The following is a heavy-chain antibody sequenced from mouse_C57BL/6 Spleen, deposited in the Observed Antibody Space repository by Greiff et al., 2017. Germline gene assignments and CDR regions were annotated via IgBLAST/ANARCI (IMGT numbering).Heavy chain of an antibody. V-gene: IGHV1-69*01. CDR2: IDPSDSYT. J-gene: IGHJ3*01. Sequence: VQLQQPGAELVMPGASVKLSCKASGYTFTSYWMHLVKQRPGQGLEWIGEIDPSDSYTNYNQKFKGKSTLTVDKSSSTAYMQLSSLTSEDSAVYYCARGGYDYDGAWFAYWGQGTLVTVSA. CDR1: GYTFTSYW. CDR3: ARGGYDYDGAWFAY. D-gene: IGHD2-4*01.